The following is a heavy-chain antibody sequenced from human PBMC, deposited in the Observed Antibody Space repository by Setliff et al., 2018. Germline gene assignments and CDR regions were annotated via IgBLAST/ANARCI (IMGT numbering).Heavy chain of an antibody. CDR3: VRMSGFLYMDV. Sequence: PSETLSLTCNVSTGSVNFYFWNWIRQPAGRRLEWIGRISSSGSTNYNPSLKSRVTISADTSKNQFSLKLSSVTAADTAVYYCVRMSGFLYMDVWGKGTTVTVS. CDR1: TGSVNFYF. J-gene: IGHJ6*03. V-gene: IGHV4-4*07. D-gene: IGHD3-3*01. CDR2: ISSSGST.